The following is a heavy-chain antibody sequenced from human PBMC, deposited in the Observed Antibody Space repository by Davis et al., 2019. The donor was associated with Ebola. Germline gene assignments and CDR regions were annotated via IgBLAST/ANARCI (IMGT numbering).Heavy chain of an antibody. CDR2: INHSGST. J-gene: IGHJ4*02. CDR1: GFTVSSNY. CDR3: ARVGGDGSSYLEAFDS. V-gene: IGHV4-34*01. Sequence: ESLKISCAASGFTVSSNYMSWIRQPPGKGLEWIGEINHSGSTNYNPSLKSRVTISLDTSRNQFSLKVNSVTAADTAVYYCARVGGDGSSYLEAFDSWGQGTLVTVSS. D-gene: IGHD5-24*01.